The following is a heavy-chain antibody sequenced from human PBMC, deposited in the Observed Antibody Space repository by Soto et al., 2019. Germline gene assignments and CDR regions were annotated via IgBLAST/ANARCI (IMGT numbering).Heavy chain of an antibody. CDR3: ARERSAAGTGWFDP. Sequence: QVQLVQSGAEVKKPGASVKVSCKASGYTFTSYDINWVRQATGQGLEWMGWMNPNSGNTGYAQKFQGRVIMTRNTSISTAYMERSSLRSEDTAVYYCARERSAAGTGWFDPWGQGTLVTVSS. V-gene: IGHV1-8*01. CDR1: GYTFTSYD. D-gene: IGHD6-13*01. CDR2: MNPNSGNT. J-gene: IGHJ5*02.